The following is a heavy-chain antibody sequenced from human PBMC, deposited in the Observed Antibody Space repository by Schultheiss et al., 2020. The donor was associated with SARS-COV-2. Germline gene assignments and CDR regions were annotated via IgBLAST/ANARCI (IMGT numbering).Heavy chain of an antibody. CDR2: IIPIFGTA. V-gene: IGHV1-69*05. Sequence: SVKVSCKASGGTFSSYAISWVRQAPGQGLEWMGGIIPIFGTANYAQKLQGRATMTTDTSTSTAYMELRSLRSDDTAMYYCARDIPYSSGWFAADYWGQGTLVTVSS. CDR1: GGTFSSYA. J-gene: IGHJ4*02. D-gene: IGHD6-19*01. CDR3: ARDIPYSSGWFAADY.